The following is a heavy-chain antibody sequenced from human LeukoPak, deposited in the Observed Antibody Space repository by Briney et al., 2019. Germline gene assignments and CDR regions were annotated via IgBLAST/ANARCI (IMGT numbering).Heavy chain of an antibody. V-gene: IGHV1-8*01. CDR2: MNPNSGNT. CDR1: GYTLTSYD. J-gene: IGHJ5*02. Sequence: ASVKVSCKASGYTLTSYDINWVRQATGQGLEWMGWMNPNSGNTGYAQKFQGRVTMTRNTSISTAYMELSSLRSEDTAVYYCARGHRNYGSGSLHNWFDPWGQGTLVTVSS. CDR3: ARGHRNYGSGSLHNWFDP. D-gene: IGHD3-10*01.